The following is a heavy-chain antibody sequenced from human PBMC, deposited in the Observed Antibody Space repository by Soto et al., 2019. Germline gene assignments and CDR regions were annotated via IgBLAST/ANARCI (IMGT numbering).Heavy chain of an antibody. J-gene: IGHJ6*02. V-gene: IGHV1-69*12. CDR1: GGTFSSYA. CDR2: IIPIFGTA. CDR3: ARAVGYCISTSCLNYYDCMDV. D-gene: IGHD2-2*01. Sequence: QVQLVQSGAEVKKPGSSVKVSCKASGGTFSSYAISWVRQAPGQVLEWMGGIIPIFGTANYAQKFQGRVTITADESTSTAYMELSSMRSEDTAVYYCARAVGYCISTSCLNYYDCMDVWGQGTTVTVSS.